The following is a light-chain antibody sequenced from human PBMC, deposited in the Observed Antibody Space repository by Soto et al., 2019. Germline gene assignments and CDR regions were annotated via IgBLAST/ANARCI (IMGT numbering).Light chain of an antibody. CDR1: SSEVGGYNY. CDR2: DVS. V-gene: IGLV2-14*01. CDR3: SSYTSSSTPYV. Sequence: QSVLTQPASVSGSPGQSITISCTGTSSEVGGYNYVSWYQQHPGKAPKLMIYDVSNRPSGVSNRFPGSKSGNTASLTIFGLQAEDEADYYCSSYTSSSTPYVFGTGTKVTVL. J-gene: IGLJ1*01.